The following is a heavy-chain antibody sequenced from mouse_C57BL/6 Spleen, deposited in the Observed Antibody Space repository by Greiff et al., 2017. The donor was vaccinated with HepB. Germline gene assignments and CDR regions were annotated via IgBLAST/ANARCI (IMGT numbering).Heavy chain of an antibody. CDR3: ARWITTVVAHDY. V-gene: IGHV1-66*01. D-gene: IGHD1-1*01. CDR2: IYPGSGNT. J-gene: IGHJ2*01. CDR1: GYSFTSYY. Sequence: QVHVKQSGPELVKPGASVKISCKASGYSFTSYYIHWVKQRPGQGLEWIGWIYPGSGNTKYNEKFKGKATLTADTSSSTAYMQLSSLTSEDSAVYYCARWITTVVAHDYWGQGTTLTVSS.